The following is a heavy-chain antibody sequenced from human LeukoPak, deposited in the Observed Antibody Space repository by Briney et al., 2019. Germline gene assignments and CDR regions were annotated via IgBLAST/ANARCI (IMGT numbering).Heavy chain of an antibody. V-gene: IGHV3-7*01. D-gene: IGHD6-19*01. Sequence: GGSRGFSGAASGFTFITYWISWFRQAPGKGLKWVANIKQDGSEKYYVDSVKGRFTISRDNARNSLYLQMNSLRAEDTAVYYCASFLQWLVKGRLDYWGQGTLVTVSS. CDR1: GFTFITYW. CDR3: ASFLQWLVKGRLDY. CDR2: IKQDGSEK. J-gene: IGHJ4*02.